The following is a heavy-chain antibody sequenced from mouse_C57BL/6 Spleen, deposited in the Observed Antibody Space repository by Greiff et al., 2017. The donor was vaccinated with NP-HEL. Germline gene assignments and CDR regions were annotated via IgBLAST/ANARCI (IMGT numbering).Heavy chain of an antibody. Sequence: EVMLVESGEGLVKPGGSLKLSCAASGFTFSSYAMSWVRQTPEKRLEWVAYISSGGDYIYYADTVKGRFTISRDNARNTLYLQMSSLKSEDTAMYYCTRDEGDYAMDYWGQGTSVTVSS. CDR3: TRDEGDYAMDY. J-gene: IGHJ4*01. V-gene: IGHV5-9-1*02. CDR2: ISSGGDYI. CDR1: GFTFSSYA.